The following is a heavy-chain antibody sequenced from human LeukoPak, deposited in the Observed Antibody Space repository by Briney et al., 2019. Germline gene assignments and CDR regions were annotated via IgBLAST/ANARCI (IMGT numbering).Heavy chain of an antibody. CDR1: GYSISSGYY. V-gene: IGHV4-38-2*02. CDR3: ARDPRRAVAAYNWFDP. Sequence: SETLSLTCTVSGYSISSGYYWGWIRQPPGKGLEWIGSIYHSGSTYYNPSLKSRVTISVDTSKNQFSLKLSSVTAADTAVYYCARDPRRAVAAYNWFDPWGQGTLVTVSS. D-gene: IGHD6-19*01. J-gene: IGHJ5*02. CDR2: IYHSGST.